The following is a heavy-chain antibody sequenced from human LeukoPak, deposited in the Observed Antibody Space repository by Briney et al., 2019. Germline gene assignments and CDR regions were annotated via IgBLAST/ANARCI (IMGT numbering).Heavy chain of an antibody. J-gene: IGHJ4*02. CDR2: ISSSGSTI. CDR1: GFTFSDYY. V-gene: IGHV3-11*04. D-gene: IGHD3-22*01. Sequence: GGSLRLSCAASGFTFSDYYMSWIRQAPGKGLEWVSYISSSGSTIYYADSVKGRFTISRDNARNSLCLQMNSLRAEDTAVYYCARDMGAYYYDSSGYYQLDYWGQGTLVTVSS. CDR3: ARDMGAYYYDSSGYYQLDY.